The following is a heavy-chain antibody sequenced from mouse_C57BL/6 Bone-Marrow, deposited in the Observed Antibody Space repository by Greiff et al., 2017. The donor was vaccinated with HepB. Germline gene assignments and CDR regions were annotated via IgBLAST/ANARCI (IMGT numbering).Heavy chain of an antibody. CDR1: GFTFSDYG. Sequence: EVKLQESGGGLVKPGGSLKLSCAASGFTFSDYGMHWVRQAPEKGLEWVAYISSGSSTIYYADTVKGRFTLSRDNAKNTLFLQMTSLRSEDTAMYYCARPGGFYYAMDYWGQGTSVTVSS. CDR3: ARPGGFYYAMDY. CDR2: ISSGSSTI. J-gene: IGHJ4*01. V-gene: IGHV5-17*01.